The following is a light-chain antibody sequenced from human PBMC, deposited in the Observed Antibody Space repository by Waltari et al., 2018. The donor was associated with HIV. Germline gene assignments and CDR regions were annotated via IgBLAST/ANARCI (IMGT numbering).Light chain of an antibody. Sequence: QSELTQPPSVSAAPGQRVTISCTGSSSNIGAGYDVHWYQQVPGSAPKVVIYGNSNRPCGVPDRFSGSKSGSSASLVITGLQSEDEADYYCQSYDSNLSGLFGGGTKVTVL. CDR3: QSYDSNLSGL. CDR1: SSNIGAGYD. V-gene: IGLV1-40*01. CDR2: GNS. J-gene: IGLJ2*01.